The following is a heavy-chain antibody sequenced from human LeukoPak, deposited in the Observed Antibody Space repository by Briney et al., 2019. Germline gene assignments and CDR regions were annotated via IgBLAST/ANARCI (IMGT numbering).Heavy chain of an antibody. V-gene: IGHV4-4*07. CDR1: GDSISSYY. CDR3: ARATNPYGGNSQRYYYYYYMDV. Sequence: SETLSLTCTVSGDSISSYYWSWIRQPAGKGLEWIGRLYTNGSTDYNPSLKSRVTMSVDTSRNQFSLKLSSVTAADTAVYYCARATNPYGGNSQRYYYYYYMDVWGKGTTVTVSS. D-gene: IGHD4-23*01. J-gene: IGHJ6*03. CDR2: LYTNGST.